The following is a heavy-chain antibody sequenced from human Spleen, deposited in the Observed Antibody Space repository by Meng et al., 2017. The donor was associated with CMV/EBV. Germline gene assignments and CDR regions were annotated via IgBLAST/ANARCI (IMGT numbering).Heavy chain of an antibody. D-gene: IGHD2-21*01. V-gene: IGHV1-2*02. Sequence: ASVKVSCKASGYTFTSYGISWVRQAPGQGLEWMGWISAYSGGTNYAQKFQGRVTMTRDTSISTAYMELSRLRSDDTAVYYCVVVIGQSGYFDLWGRGTLVTVSS. J-gene: IGHJ2*01. CDR3: VVVIGQSGYFDL. CDR2: ISAYSGGT. CDR1: GYTFTSYG.